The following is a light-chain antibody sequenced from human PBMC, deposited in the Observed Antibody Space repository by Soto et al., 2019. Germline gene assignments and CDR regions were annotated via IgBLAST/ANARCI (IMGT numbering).Light chain of an antibody. J-gene: IGLJ1*01. CDR2: DVS. Sequence: QSALTQPRSVSGSPGQSVTISCTGTSSDVVGYNYVSWYQQHPGKAPKVMIYDVSKRPSGVPDRFSGSKSGNTSSLTISGLQTEDEADYYCCSHAGSYTFVFGTGTQLTVL. V-gene: IGLV2-11*01. CDR1: SSDVVGYNY. CDR3: CSHAGSYTFV.